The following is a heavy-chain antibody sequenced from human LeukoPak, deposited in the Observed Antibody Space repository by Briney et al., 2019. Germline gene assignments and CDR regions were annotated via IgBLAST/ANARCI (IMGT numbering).Heavy chain of an antibody. CDR2: ISSSGSTI. D-gene: IGHD3-22*01. J-gene: IGHJ3*02. Sequence: PGGSLRLSCAASGFTFSDYYMSWIRQAPGKGLEWVSYISSSGSTIYYADSVKGRFTISRDNAKNSLYLQMNSLRAEDTAVYYCARGSLWYDSSGYYDAFDIWGQGTMVTVSS. CDR1: GFTFSDYY. CDR3: ARGSLWYDSSGYYDAFDI. V-gene: IGHV3-11*01.